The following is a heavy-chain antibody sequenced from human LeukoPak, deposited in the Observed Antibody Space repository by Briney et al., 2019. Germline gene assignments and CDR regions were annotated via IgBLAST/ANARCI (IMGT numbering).Heavy chain of an antibody. CDR1: GFTFSSYS. D-gene: IGHD2-2*01. Sequence: GGSLRLSCAASGFTFSSYSMNWVRQAPGKGLEWVSSISSSSSYIYYADSVEGRFTISRDNAKNSLYLQMNSLRAEDTAVYYCARDKRIPAAPYYYGMDVWGKGTTVTVSS. CDR2: ISSSSSYI. J-gene: IGHJ6*04. V-gene: IGHV3-21*01. CDR3: ARDKRIPAAPYYYGMDV.